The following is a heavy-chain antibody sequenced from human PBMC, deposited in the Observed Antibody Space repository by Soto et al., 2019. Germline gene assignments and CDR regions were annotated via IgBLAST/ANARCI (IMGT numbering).Heavy chain of an antibody. CDR3: AIVVGGSNFDY. D-gene: IGHD2-15*01. CDR1: GGSISSVTYY. V-gene: IGHV4-39*01. CDR2: IYYSGST. J-gene: IGHJ4*02. Sequence: SETLSLTCTVSGGSISSVTYYWAWIRQPPGKGLDWVGSIYYSGSTYYNPSLKSRVTISVDTSKNQFSLTLNSVTPADTAVYYCAIVVGGSNFDYWGQGTLVTVSS.